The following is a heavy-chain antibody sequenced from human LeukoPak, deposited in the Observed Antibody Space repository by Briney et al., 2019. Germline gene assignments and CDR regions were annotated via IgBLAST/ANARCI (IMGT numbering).Heavy chain of an antibody. V-gene: IGHV4-31*03. Sequence: ASQTLSLTCTVSGGSISSGGYYWSWIRQHPGKGLEWIGYIYYSGSTYYNPSLKSRVTISVDTSKSQFSLKLSSVTAADTAVYYCARDRTVVPAANYWYFDLWGRGTLVTVSS. CDR1: GGSISSGGYY. CDR2: IYYSGST. J-gene: IGHJ2*01. D-gene: IGHD2-2*01. CDR3: ARDRTVVPAANYWYFDL.